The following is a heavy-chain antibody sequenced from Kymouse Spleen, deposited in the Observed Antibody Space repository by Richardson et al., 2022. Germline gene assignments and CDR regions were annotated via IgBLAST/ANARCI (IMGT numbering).Heavy chain of an antibody. CDR2: ISYDGSNK. Sequence: QVQLVESGGGVVQPGRSLRLSCAASGFTFSSYGMHWVRQAPGKGLEWVAVISYDGSNKYYADSVKGRFTISRDNSKNTLYLQMNSLRAEDTAVYYCAKGYCSSTSCPPYYYYGMDVWGQGTTVTVSS. CDR3: AKGYCSSTSCPPYYYYGMDV. J-gene: IGHJ6*02. D-gene: IGHD2-2*02. V-gene: IGHV3-30*18. CDR1: GFTFSSYG.